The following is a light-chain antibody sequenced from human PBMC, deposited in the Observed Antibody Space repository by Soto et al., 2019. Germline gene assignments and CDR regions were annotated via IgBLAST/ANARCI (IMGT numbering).Light chain of an antibody. CDR1: QSVSSH. CDR2: GAS. CDR3: QQYHDWPPKT. J-gene: IGKJ1*01. V-gene: IGKV3-15*01. Sequence: IVLTQSPGTLSLSPGERATLSCRASQSVSSHLAWYQQKPGQAPRLLIYGASTRATDIPARFSGSGSGTEFTLTISSLQSEDFAIYYCQQYHDWPPKTFGQGTKVDIK.